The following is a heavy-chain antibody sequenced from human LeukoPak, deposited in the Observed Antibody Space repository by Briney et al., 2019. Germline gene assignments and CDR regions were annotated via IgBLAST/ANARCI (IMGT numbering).Heavy chain of an antibody. CDR3: ARDGGDGSGSYYNYFDY. D-gene: IGHD3-10*01. V-gene: IGHV3-33*01. CDR2: IWYDGSNK. Sequence: PGGSLRLSCAASGFTFSSYGMHWVRQAPGKGLEWVAVIWYDGSNKYYADSVKGRFTISRDNSKNTLYLQMNSLRAEDTAVYYCARDGGDGSGSYYNYFDYWGQGTLATVSS. CDR1: GFTFSSYG. J-gene: IGHJ4*02.